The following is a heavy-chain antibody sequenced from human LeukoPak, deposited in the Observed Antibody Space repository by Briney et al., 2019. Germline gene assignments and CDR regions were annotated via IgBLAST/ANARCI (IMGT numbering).Heavy chain of an antibody. CDR1: GGSITNYY. CDR2: IYYSGST. D-gene: IGHD1-26*01. Sequence: SETLSLTCTVSGGSITNYYWSWIRQPPGKELEWIGYIYYSGSTNYNPSLKSRVTISVDTSKSQFSLKLSSVTAADTAVYYCARGVGALGYWGQGTLVTVSS. V-gene: IGHV4-59*01. J-gene: IGHJ4*02. CDR3: ARGVGALGY.